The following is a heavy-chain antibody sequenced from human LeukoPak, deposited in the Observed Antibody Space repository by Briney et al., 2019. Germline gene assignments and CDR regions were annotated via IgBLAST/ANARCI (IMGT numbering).Heavy chain of an antibody. D-gene: IGHD6-13*01. CDR1: GYSISSGYF. J-gene: IGHJ4*02. Sequence: PSETLSLTCSISGYSISSGYFWGWIRQPPGKGLEWIGNIHHDGITYYNPSLKSRVTISVDTSRNQFSLKLSSVTAADTAVYYCARGDSSSWYEVAFLDYWGQGTLVTVSS. CDR3: ARGDSSSWYEVAFLDY. CDR2: IHHDGIT. V-gene: IGHV4-38-2*02.